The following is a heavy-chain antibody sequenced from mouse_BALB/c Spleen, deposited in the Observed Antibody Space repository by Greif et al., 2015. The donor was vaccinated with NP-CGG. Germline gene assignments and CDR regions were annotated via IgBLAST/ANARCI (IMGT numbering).Heavy chain of an antibody. V-gene: IGHV7-3*02. J-gene: IGHJ4*01. Sequence: EVNVVESGGGLVQPGGSLRLSCATSGFTFTDYYMSWVRQPPGKALEWLGFIRNKANGYTTEYSASVKGRFTISRDNSQSILYLQMNTLRAEDSATYYCARRDYGSSYAMDYWGQGTSVTVSS. CDR1: GFTFTDYY. CDR2: IRNKANGYTT. CDR3: ARRDYGSSYAMDY. D-gene: IGHD1-1*01.